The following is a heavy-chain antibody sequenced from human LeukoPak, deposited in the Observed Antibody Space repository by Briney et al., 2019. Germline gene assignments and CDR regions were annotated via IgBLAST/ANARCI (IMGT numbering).Heavy chain of an antibody. D-gene: IGHD4-17*01. Sequence: SETLSLTCAVSGGSISSGGYSWSWIRQPPGKGLEWIGYIYHSGSTYYNPSLKSRVTIPVDRSKNQFSLKLSSVTAADTAVYYCARDLGDYGWFDPWGQGTLVTVSS. CDR1: GGSISSGGYS. V-gene: IGHV4-30-2*01. CDR3: ARDLGDYGWFDP. CDR2: IYHSGST. J-gene: IGHJ5*02.